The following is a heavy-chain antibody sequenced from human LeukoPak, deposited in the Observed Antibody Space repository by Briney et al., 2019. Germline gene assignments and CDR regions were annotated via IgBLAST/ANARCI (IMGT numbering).Heavy chain of an antibody. V-gene: IGHV1-2*02. Sequence: ASVKVSSKASGYTFTGYYLHWVRQAPGQGLEWMGWITPNSGGTNYAQRFQGRVTMTRDTSISTAYMELSRLRSDDTAVYYCAREAYDSGSFRTDYYYMDVWGKGTTVTISS. J-gene: IGHJ6*03. CDR1: GYTFTGYY. CDR3: AREAYDSGSFRTDYYYMDV. CDR2: ITPNSGGT. D-gene: IGHD3-10*01.